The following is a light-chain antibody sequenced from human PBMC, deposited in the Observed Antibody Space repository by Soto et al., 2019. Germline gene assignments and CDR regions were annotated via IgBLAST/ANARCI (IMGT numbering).Light chain of an antibody. J-gene: IGKJ2*01. CDR3: QQYYSYPYT. CDR2: AAS. CDR1: QSVSSH. V-gene: IGKV3-15*01. Sequence: DIVMTQSPATLSESPGGRVTVSCRASQSVSSHVAWYQQRPGQAPRLLIYAASTLQSGVPSRFSGSGSGTDFTLTISCLQSEDFATYYCQQYYSYPYTFGQGTKLEIK.